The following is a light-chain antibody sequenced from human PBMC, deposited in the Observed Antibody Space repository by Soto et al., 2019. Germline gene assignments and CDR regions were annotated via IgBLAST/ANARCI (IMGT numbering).Light chain of an antibody. J-gene: IGKJ4*01. CDR3: QQTYSTLLT. CDR1: QSISNY. V-gene: IGKV1-39*01. Sequence: DIQMTQSQYSLSASVGERVTITCRASQSISNYLNWYQQKAGKAPKLLIYAASSLESGVPSRFSGGGSGPDFTLTISSLQTEDFANYYCQQTYSTLLTFGGGTKVEI. CDR2: AAS.